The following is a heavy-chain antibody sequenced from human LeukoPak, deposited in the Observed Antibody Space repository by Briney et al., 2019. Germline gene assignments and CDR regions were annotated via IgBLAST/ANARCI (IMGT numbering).Heavy chain of an antibody. D-gene: IGHD4/OR15-4a*01. Sequence: ASVKVSCKVSGYTFTDYYMHWVQQAPGKGLEWMGLVDPEDGETIYAEKFQGRVTITADTSTDTAYMELSSLRSEDTAVYYCATGPRLGAERAFDIWGQGTMVTVSS. V-gene: IGHV1-69-2*01. J-gene: IGHJ3*02. CDR1: GYTFTDYY. CDR2: VDPEDGET. CDR3: ATGPRLGAERAFDI.